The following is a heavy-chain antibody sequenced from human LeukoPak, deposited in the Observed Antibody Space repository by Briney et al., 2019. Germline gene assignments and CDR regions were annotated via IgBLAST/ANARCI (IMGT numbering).Heavy chain of an antibody. J-gene: IGHJ5*02. CDR2: IYSGGST. V-gene: IGHV3-66*01. CDR1: GFIVNSNY. D-gene: IGHD6-19*01. CDR3: ARDGDSSGWYEYWFDP. Sequence: GGSLRLSCAASGFIVNSNYMSWVRQAPGKGLEWVSVIYSGGSTYNADSVKGRFTISRDNSKNTLYLQMNSLRAEDTAVYYCARDGDSSGWYEYWFDPWGQGTLVTVSS.